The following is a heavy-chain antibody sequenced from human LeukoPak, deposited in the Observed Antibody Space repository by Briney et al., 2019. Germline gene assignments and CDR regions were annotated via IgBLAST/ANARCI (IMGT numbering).Heavy chain of an antibody. CDR2: INSDGSST. CDR1: GFTFSSYW. CDR3: ARVIYSGWEGELSD. D-gene: IGHD6-19*01. J-gene: IGHJ4*02. Sequence: GGSLRLSCAASGFTFSSYWMHWVRQAPGKGLVWVSRINSDGSSTSYADSVKGRFTISRDNAKSTLYLQMNSLRAEDTAVYYCARVIYSGWEGELSDWGQGTLVTVSS. V-gene: IGHV3-74*01.